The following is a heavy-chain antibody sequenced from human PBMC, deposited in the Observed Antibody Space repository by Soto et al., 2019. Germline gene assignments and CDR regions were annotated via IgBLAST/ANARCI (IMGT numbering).Heavy chain of an antibody. CDR3: ARDRASGEITYFQH. D-gene: IGHD1-26*01. Sequence: QVQLVESGGGVVQPGRSLRLSCAASGFTFSSYGMHWVRQAPGKGLEWVAFIWYDGSNKYYADSVKGRFTISRDNSKNTLFLQMNSLRAEDTAVYYCARDRASGEITYFQHWGQGTLVTVSS. CDR1: GFTFSSYG. J-gene: IGHJ1*01. V-gene: IGHV3-33*01. CDR2: IWYDGSNK.